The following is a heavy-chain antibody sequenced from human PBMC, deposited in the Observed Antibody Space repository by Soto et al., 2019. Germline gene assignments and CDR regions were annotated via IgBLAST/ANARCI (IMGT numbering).Heavy chain of an antibody. CDR2: IYYSGST. V-gene: IGHV4-31*03. D-gene: IGHD3-22*01. J-gene: IGHJ4*02. CDR3: ARAGRNSSHLKRGDYFDY. CDR1: GGSISSGGYY. Sequence: PSETLSLTCTVSGGSISSGGYYWSWIRQHPGKGLEWIGYIYYSGSTYYNPSLKSRVTISVDTSKNQSSLKLSSVTAADTAVYYCARAGRNSSHLKRGDYFDYWGQGTLVTVSS.